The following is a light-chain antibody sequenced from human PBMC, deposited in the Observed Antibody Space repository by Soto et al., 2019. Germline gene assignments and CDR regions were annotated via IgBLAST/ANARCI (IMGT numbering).Light chain of an antibody. V-gene: IGLV1-51*01. Sequence: QSVLTQPPSVSAAPGQKVTISCSGSSSNIGNNYVSWYQQLPGTAPKVLIYDNNKRPSGIPDRFSGSKSGTSATLGLTGLPTGDVAAYYSSTWDSSLSGCVFGGGTKLTVL. CDR1: SSNIGNNY. CDR3: STWDSSLSGCV. J-gene: IGLJ3*02. CDR2: DNN.